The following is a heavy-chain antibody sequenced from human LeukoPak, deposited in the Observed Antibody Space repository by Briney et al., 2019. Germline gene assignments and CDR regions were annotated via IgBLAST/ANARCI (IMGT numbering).Heavy chain of an antibody. CDR1: GGSISSGSYY. V-gene: IGHV4-61*02. CDR3: ARDDPYSSGPSDY. CDR2: IYITGST. Sequence: PSETLSLTCTVSGGSISSGSYYWSWIRQPAGKGLEWIGRIYITGSTNYNPSLKSRVTISVDTSKNQFSLKLNSVTAADTAVYYCARDDPYSSGPSDYWGQGTLVTVSS. J-gene: IGHJ4*02. D-gene: IGHD6-19*01.